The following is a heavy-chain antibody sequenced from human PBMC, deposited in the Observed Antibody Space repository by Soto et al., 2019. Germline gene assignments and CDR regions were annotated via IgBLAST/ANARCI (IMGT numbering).Heavy chain of an antibody. CDR2: INAGNGNT. J-gene: IGHJ4*02. CDR1: GYTFTSYA. D-gene: IGHD5-18*01. CDR3: ARVLDGYLYYFEY. Sequence: QVQLVQSGAEVKKPGASVKVTCKASGYTFTSYAMHWVRQAPGQRLEWMGWINAGNGNTKYSQKLQGRVTITRDTYASTAYRELSSMRSEETAVYYYARVLDGYLYYFEYWGQGTLVTVSS. V-gene: IGHV1-3*01.